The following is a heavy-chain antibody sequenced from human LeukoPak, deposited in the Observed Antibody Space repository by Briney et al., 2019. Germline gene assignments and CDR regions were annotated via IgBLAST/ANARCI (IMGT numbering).Heavy chain of an antibody. Sequence: SETLSLTCTVSGGSFSSYYGHWIPGPPGGGLEGIGYFYYSGSTSYHPSYKSQVTIPVDTSKNQFPLKLSYATAADTAVYYGAKVGRLGQYYYDSSGYLDYWGQGTLVTVSS. V-gene: IGHV4-59*13. CDR2: FYYSGST. J-gene: IGHJ4*02. CDR1: GGSFSSYY. CDR3: AKVGRLGQYYYDSSGYLDY. D-gene: IGHD3-22*01.